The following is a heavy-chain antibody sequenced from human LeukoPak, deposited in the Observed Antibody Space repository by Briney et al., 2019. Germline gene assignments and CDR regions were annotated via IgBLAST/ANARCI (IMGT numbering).Heavy chain of an antibody. D-gene: IGHD1-26*01. V-gene: IGHV1-46*01. CDR1: GYTFTSYY. J-gene: IGHJ6*02. CDR2: INPSGGST. CDR3: ARGGSPLGYYYGMDV. Sequence: ASVKVSCKASGYTFTSYYMHWVRQAPGQGLEWMGIINPSGGSTSYAQKFQGRVTMTRDTSTSTVYMELSSLRSEDTAVYYCARGGSPLGYYYGMDVWGQGTTVTVSS.